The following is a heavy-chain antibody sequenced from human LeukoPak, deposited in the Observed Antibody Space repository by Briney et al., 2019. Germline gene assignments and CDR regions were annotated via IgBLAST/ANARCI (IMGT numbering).Heavy chain of an antibody. J-gene: IGHJ3*02. CDR3: ATHELKDAFDI. V-gene: IGHV3-21*01. CDR1: GFTFSSYS. CDR2: ISSSSSYI. Sequence: GGSLRLSCAASGFTFSSYSMNWVRQAPGKGLEWVSSISSSSSYIYYADSVKGRFTISRDNAKNSLYLQMNSLRAEDTAVYYCATHELKDAFDIWGQGTMVTVSS. D-gene: IGHD3-10*01.